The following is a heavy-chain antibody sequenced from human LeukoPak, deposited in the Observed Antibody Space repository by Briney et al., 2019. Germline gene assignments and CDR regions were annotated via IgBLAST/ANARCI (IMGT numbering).Heavy chain of an antibody. CDR3: TRGPIQLWIHNGMDV. V-gene: IGHV3-49*04. CDR2: IRSKAYGGTI. Sequence: GRSQRLSCPPSGFTFGDYAMSWARQPPGKGLEWVGFIRSKAYGGTIEYAAFVKGRLTISRDDSKSIAYLQMNSLKIEDTALYYCTRGPIQLWIHNGMDVWGQGTTVTVSS. CDR1: GFTFGDYA. D-gene: IGHD5-18*01. J-gene: IGHJ6*02.